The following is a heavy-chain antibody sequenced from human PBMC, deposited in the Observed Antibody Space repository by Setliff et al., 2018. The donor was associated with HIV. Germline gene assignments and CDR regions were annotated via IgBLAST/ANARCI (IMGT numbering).Heavy chain of an antibody. D-gene: IGHD2-8*01. CDR3: ARGAPYCNHGICHLFDY. V-gene: IGHV4-59*01. Sequence: NPSETLSLTCTVSGGSISNYHWSWIRQPPGKGLEWIGYIYYSGNSNYKPSLKSRVTISVDTSKNQFSLKLSSVTAADTAMYYCARGAPYCNHGICHLFDYWGQGNLVTVSS. CDR2: IYYSGNS. J-gene: IGHJ4*02. CDR1: GGSISNYH.